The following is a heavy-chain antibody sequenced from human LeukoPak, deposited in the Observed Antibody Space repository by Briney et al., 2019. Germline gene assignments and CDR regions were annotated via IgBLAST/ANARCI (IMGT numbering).Heavy chain of an antibody. D-gene: IGHD1-26*01. J-gene: IGHJ4*02. CDR1: GGSFSGYY. V-gene: IGHV4-34*01. Sequence: PSETLSLTCAVYGGSFSGYYWSWIRQPPGKGLEWIGEINHSGSTNYNPSLKSRVTISVDTSKNQFSLELSSVTAADTAVYYCAVCGADYFDYWGQGTLVTVSS. CDR2: INHSGST. CDR3: AVCGADYFDY.